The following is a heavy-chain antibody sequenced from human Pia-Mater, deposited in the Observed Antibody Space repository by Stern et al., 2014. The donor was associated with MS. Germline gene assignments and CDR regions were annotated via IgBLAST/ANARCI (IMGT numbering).Heavy chain of an antibody. V-gene: IGHV4-61*01. CDR1: GGSVSSGSYY. CDR3: ASDSSGYYLSFDY. Sequence: VQLEESGPGLVKPSETLSLTCTVSGGSVSSGSYYWSWIRQPPGKGLEGVGYIYYSGSTNYNPSLKSRVTISVDTSKNQFSLKLSSVTAADTAVYYCASDSSGYYLSFDYWGQGTLVTVSS. CDR2: IYYSGST. D-gene: IGHD3-22*01. J-gene: IGHJ4*02.